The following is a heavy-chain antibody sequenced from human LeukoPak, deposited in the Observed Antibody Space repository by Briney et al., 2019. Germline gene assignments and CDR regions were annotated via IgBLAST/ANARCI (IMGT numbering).Heavy chain of an antibody. CDR1: GFTFSSYG. V-gene: IGHV3-30*02. D-gene: IGHD3-10*01. CDR3: ARVYYSGGYYFDY. CDR2: IRYDGSNK. Sequence: PGGSLRLSCAASGFTFSSYGMYWVRQAPGKGLEWVAFIRYDGSNKYYADSVKGRFTVSRDNSKNTLYLQMKSLRAEDTAVYYCARVYYSGGYYFDYWGQGTLVTVSS. J-gene: IGHJ4*02.